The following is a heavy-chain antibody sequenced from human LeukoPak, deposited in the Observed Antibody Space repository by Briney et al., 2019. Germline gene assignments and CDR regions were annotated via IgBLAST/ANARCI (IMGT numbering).Heavy chain of an antibody. CDR2: IIPILGIA. CDR3: AAHYYDSSGYNPIDAFDI. D-gene: IGHD3-22*01. J-gene: IGHJ3*02. Sequence: GSSVKVSCKASGGTFSSYTISWVRQAPGQGLEWMGRIIPILGIANYAQKFQGRVTITADKSTSTAYMELSSLRSEDTAVYYCAAHYYDSSGYNPIDAFDIWGQGTMVTVSS. CDR1: GGTFSSYT. V-gene: IGHV1-69*02.